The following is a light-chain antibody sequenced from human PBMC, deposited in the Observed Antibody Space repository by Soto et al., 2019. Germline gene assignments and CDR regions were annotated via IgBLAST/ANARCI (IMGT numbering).Light chain of an antibody. J-gene: IGLJ2*01. V-gene: IGLV2-8*01. Sequence: SLRTQPPSSSGSPGQSVTISCTGTSRDVGGYDSVAWYQQHPHKAPKLIIYEVNKRPSGVPDRFSGSKSGNTASLIVSGLQTDDEADYHCSSYAGSNNFVFGGGTKVTVL. CDR1: SRDVGGYDS. CDR2: EVN. CDR3: SSYAGSNNFV.